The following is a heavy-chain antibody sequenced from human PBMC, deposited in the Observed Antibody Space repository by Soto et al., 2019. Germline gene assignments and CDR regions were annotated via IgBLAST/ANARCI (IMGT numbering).Heavy chain of an antibody. J-gene: IGHJ5*02. V-gene: IGHV4-31*03. CDR2: IYYSGST. CDR1: GGSISSGGYY. D-gene: IGHD3-16*02. CDR3: ARGVTFGGVIAPRFDP. Sequence: SETLSLTCTVSGGSISSGGYYWSWIRQHPGKGLEWIGYIYYSGSTYYNPSLKSRVAMTVDTSKNQLSLKLTSVTAADTAVYYCARGVTFGGVIAPRFDPWGQGTLVTVSS.